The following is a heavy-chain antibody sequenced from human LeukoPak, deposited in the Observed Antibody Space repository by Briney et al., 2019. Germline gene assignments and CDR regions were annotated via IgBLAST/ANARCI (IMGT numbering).Heavy chain of an antibody. CDR2: ISSNGRSP. V-gene: IGHV3-64D*06. D-gene: IGHD6-19*01. Sequence: GGSPRLSCSASGFTFKNYAIHWVRQAPGKGLEYVSGISSNGRSPYYADSVNGRSAISRDNSKNMVYLQVSSLRLEDTAVYYCVKSRGLAAAGHYYGMDVWGQGTTVTVSS. CDR1: GFTFKNYA. J-gene: IGHJ6*02. CDR3: VKSRGLAAAGHYYGMDV.